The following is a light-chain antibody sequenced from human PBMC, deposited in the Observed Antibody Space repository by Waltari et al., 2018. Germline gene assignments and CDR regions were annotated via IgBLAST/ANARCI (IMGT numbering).Light chain of an antibody. CDR2: VNSDGRH. J-gene: IGLJ3*02. Sequence: QLVLTQSPSASASLGASVKLTCTLSRGHSSNIIAWHQQQPEKGPRYVMKVNSDGRHSKGDEIPDRFSGSSSGAERYLTISSLQSEDEADYYCQTGGHGTWVFGGGTKLTVL. V-gene: IGLV4-69*01. CDR3: QTGGHGTWV. CDR1: RGHSSNI.